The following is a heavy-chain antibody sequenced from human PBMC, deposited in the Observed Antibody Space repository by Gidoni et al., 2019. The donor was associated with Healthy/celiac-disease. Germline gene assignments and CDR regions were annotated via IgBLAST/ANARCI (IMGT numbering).Heavy chain of an antibody. CDR2: IYTSGST. CDR3: ARDPTYYDFWSGYFNYYGMDV. CDR1: GGSLSSGRYY. D-gene: IGHD3-3*01. J-gene: IGHJ6*02. V-gene: IGHV4-61*02. Sequence: QVQLQESGPGLVKPSQTLSLTCTVSGGSLSSGRYYWSWIRQPAGKGLEWIGRIYTSGSTNYYPSLKSRVTISVDTSKNQFSLKLSSVTAADTAVYYCARDPTYYDFWSGYFNYYGMDVWGQGTTVTVSS.